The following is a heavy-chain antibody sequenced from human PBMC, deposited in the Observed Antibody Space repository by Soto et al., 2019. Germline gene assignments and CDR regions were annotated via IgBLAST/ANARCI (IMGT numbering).Heavy chain of an antibody. CDR2: IHWDDDK. D-gene: IGHD4-17*01. CDR3: AHIPPATVTTSAEYFQH. V-gene: IGHV2-5*02. CDR1: GFSFSTSGMG. Sequence: SGPTLVNPTQTLTLTCTFSGFSFSTSGMGVGWIRQPPGKALEWLALIHWDDDKRYSPSLKSRLAVTKDTSKNRVVLTMTNMDPVDTATFYCAHIPPATVTTSAEYFQHWGQGPLVTVSS. J-gene: IGHJ1*01.